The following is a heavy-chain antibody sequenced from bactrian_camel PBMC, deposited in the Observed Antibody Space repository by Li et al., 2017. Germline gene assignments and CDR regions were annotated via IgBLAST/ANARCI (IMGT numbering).Heavy chain of an antibody. D-gene: IGHD1*01. J-gene: IGHJ4*01. Sequence: DVQLVESGGGEVQAGGSLKLSCATSGFNFRSYTMSWVRQAPGKELEWVSGIGIGGVTYYNDSVKGRFTISRDNAKNTLYLQLNSLKTEDTAMYYCQRGQTHEVGESSERGQGTQVTVS. CDR2: IGIGGVT. CDR1: GFNFRSYT. V-gene: IGHV3S31*01. CDR3: QRGQTHEVGESSE.